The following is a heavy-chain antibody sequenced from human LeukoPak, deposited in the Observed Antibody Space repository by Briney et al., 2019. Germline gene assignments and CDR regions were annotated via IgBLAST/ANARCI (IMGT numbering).Heavy chain of an antibody. J-gene: IGHJ6*03. V-gene: IGHV3-9*01. Sequence: GGSLRLSCAASGFTFDDYAMHWVRQAPGKGLEWVSGISWNSGSIGYADSVKGRFTISRDDAKNSLYLQMNSLRAEDTALYYCAKDSGAYYYYYYMDVWGKGTTVTVSS. CDR2: ISWNSGSI. D-gene: IGHD1-1*01. CDR3: AKDSGAYYYYYYMDV. CDR1: GFTFDDYA.